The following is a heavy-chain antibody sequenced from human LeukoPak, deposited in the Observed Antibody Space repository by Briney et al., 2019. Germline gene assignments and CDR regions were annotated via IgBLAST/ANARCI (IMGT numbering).Heavy chain of an antibody. CDR2: IYTSGST. CDR3: ARENSGSYREFDY. V-gene: IGHV4-4*07. CDR1: GGSISSYY. Sequence: SETLSLTCTVSGGSISSYYWSWIRQPAGKGLEWIGRIYTSGSTNYNASLKSRVSMSVDTSKNQFSLKLSSVTAADTAVFYCARENSGSYREFDYWGQGTLATVSS. J-gene: IGHJ4*02. D-gene: IGHD1-26*01.